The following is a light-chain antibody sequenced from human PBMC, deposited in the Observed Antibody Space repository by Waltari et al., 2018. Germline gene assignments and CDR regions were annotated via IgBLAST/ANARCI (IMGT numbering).Light chain of an antibody. Sequence: DTQMTQSPSTLSASVGDRVTITCRAIQSILTWLAWYQQKPGKAPRLLIYKAFNLESGVPGRFSGSASGTEFNLTISSLQPDDSATYYCQQYHDYSAFGQGTKLEIK. V-gene: IGKV1-5*03. CDR1: QSILTW. CDR3: QQYHDYSA. J-gene: IGKJ2*01. CDR2: KAF.